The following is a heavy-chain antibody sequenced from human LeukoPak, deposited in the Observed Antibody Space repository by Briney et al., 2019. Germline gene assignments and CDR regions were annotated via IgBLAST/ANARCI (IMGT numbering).Heavy chain of an antibody. V-gene: IGHV4-59*08. J-gene: IGHJ5*02. CDR3: ARYAAMSSNWFDP. D-gene: IGHD5-18*01. CDR2: IFDSGST. Sequence: PSETLSLTCTVSGGSISSYYWSWIRQPPGKGLEWIGYIFDSGSTKYNPSLKSRVTISEDTSKNQFSLKLTSVTAADTAVYYCARYAAMSSNWFDPWGQGTLVTVSS. CDR1: GGSISSYY.